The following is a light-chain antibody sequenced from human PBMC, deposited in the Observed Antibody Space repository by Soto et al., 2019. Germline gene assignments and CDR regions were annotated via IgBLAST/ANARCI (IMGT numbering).Light chain of an antibody. V-gene: IGKV1-27*01. CDR1: EDISNY. J-gene: IGKJ1*01. Sequence: DIQMTQSPSSLSASVGDRVTITCRASEDISNYLAWYQQKPGKVPKLLIYGASTLQSGVPSRFSGSGSGTDFTLTISSLQTEDVATYYCQNYNRYPWTFGQGTKVESK. CDR3: QNYNRYPWT. CDR2: GAS.